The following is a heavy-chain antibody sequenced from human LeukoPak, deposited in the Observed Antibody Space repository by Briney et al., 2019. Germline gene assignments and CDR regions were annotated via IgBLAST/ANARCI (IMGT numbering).Heavy chain of an antibody. CDR2: ISGSGGST. CDR3: AKGDPFVDHYYYMDV. Sequence: PGGSLRLSCAASGFTFSSYAMSWVRQAPGKGLEWVSAISGSGGSTYYADSVKGRFTISRDNSKNTLYLQMNSLRAEDTAVYYYAKGDPFVDHYYYMDVWGKGTTVTVSS. J-gene: IGHJ6*03. CDR1: GFTFSSYA. D-gene: IGHD2/OR15-2a*01. V-gene: IGHV3-23*01.